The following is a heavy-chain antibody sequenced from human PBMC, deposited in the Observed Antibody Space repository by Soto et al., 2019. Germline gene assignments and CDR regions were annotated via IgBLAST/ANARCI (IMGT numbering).Heavy chain of an antibody. Sequence: QVQLQESGPGLVKPSGTLSLTCAVSGGSISSSNWWRWVRQPPGKGLEWIGEIYHSGSTNYNPSLTSRVTISVDKSKNQFSLKLSSVTDADTAVYYCAREFSSSPTNYYYYCGMDVWGQGTTVTVSS. J-gene: IGHJ6*02. CDR1: GGSISSSNW. D-gene: IGHD6-6*01. CDR3: AREFSSSPTNYYYYCGMDV. V-gene: IGHV4-4*02. CDR2: IYHSGST.